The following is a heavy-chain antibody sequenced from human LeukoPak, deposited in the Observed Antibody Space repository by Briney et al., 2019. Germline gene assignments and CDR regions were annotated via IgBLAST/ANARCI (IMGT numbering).Heavy chain of an antibody. Sequence: PGGSLRLSCAASGFNFSTYSMNWVRQAPGKGLEWVSSISSRSSYTYYADSVKGRFTISRDNAKNSLYLQMNSLRAEDTAVYYCARDYGGSSPFDYWGQGTLVTVSS. V-gene: IGHV3-21*01. CDR1: GFNFSTYS. J-gene: IGHJ4*02. CDR2: ISSRSSYT. CDR3: ARDYGGSSPFDY. D-gene: IGHD4-23*01.